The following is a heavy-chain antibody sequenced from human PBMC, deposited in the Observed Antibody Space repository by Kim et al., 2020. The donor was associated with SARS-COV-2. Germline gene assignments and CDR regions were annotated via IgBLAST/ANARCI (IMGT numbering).Heavy chain of an antibody. Sequence: DSVKGRFSISRYNAKNFLYLQMNSLRAEDTALYYCAKVSIAARQGSWFDPLGQGTLVTVSS. CDR3: AKVSIAARQGSWFDP. V-gene: IGHV3-9*01. D-gene: IGHD6-6*01. J-gene: IGHJ5*02.